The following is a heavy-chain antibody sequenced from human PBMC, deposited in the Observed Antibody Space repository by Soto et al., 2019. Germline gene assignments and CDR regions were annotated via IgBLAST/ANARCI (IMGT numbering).Heavy chain of an antibody. Sequence: XGSLRLACVVAVFPFGANAMSWVRQAPGKGLEWVSGLSNTGRRTSYADSVKGRFNIPRDNSENTVYLQMNSLRVEDMAVYYCATEMGATQGPFDTWGQGTLVTVSS. J-gene: IGHJ5*02. V-gene: IGHV3-23*01. D-gene: IGHD1-26*01. CDR3: ATEMGATQGPFDT. CDR1: VFPFGANA. CDR2: LSNTGRRT.